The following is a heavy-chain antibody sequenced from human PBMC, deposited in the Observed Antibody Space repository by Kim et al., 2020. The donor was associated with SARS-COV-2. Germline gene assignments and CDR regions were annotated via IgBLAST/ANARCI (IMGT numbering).Heavy chain of an antibody. CDR2: GHYSGAT. CDR3: ARGRKDGDAFEI. J-gene: IGHJ3*02. V-gene: IGHV4-59*01. Sequence: SETLSLTCTVSGGSISNYFWSWIRQPPGKGLEWIGYGHYSGATKYNPSLKSRVTISVDTSKNQFSLKWSSVTAADTAVYYCARGRKDGDAFEIWGQGTTVTVSS. CDR1: GGSISNYF.